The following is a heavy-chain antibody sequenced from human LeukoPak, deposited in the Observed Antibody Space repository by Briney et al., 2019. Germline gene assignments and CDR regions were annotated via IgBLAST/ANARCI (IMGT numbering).Heavy chain of an antibody. CDR3: ARVPGGGDFYFDY. Sequence: GGSLRLSCAASGFTVSSNYMSWVRQAPRKGLEWVSVIYSGGSTYYADSVKGRFAISRDNSKNTLYLQMNSLRAEDTAVYYCARVPGGGDFYFDYWGQGTLVTVSS. D-gene: IGHD2-21*02. CDR2: IYSGGST. V-gene: IGHV3-53*01. J-gene: IGHJ4*02. CDR1: GFTVSSNY.